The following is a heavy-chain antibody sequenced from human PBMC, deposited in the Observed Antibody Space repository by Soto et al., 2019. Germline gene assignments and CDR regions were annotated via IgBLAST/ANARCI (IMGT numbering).Heavy chain of an antibody. CDR2: ISGSGGST. D-gene: IGHD2-15*01. Sequence: EVQLLESGGGLVQPGGSLRLSCAASGFTFSSYAMSWVRQAPGKGLEWVSAISGSGGSTYYADSVKGRFTISRDNSKNTLYLQMNSLRAEDTAVYYCAKDNLRGLSVVVAANDYWGQGTLVTVSS. J-gene: IGHJ4*02. CDR3: AKDNLRGLSVVVAANDY. V-gene: IGHV3-23*01. CDR1: GFTFSSYA.